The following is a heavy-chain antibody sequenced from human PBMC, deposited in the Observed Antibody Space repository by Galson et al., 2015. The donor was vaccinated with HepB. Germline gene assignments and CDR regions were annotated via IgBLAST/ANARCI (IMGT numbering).Heavy chain of an antibody. CDR3: ARDKYNWNDGGWGYYYYGLDV. CDR2: NIPMLRSS. CDR1: GGTFDTYT. Sequence: SVKVSCKASGGTFDTYTVTWVRQAPGQGLEWMGRNIPMLRSSNYAQKFQGRVAISADASTGTAYMDLSSLTSEDTAIYYCARDKYNWNDGGWGYYYYGLDVWGQGTTVTVSS. J-gene: IGHJ6*02. D-gene: IGHD1-1*01. V-gene: IGHV1-69*13.